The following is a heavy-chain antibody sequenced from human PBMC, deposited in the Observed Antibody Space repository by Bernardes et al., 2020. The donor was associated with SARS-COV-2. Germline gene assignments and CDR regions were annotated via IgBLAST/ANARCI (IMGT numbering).Heavy chain of an antibody. V-gene: IGHV4-34*01. J-gene: IGHJ4*02. CDR2: INHSGSP. Sequence: SETLSLTCAVYGGSLSGYYWSWIRQPPGKGLEWIGEINHSGSPNYSPSLKSRVTISLDPSKTQFSLKVTSVTAADTGVYYCATSTGGQWLPFDHWDQGSLVTVSS. CDR1: GGSLSGYY. CDR3: ATSTGGQWLPFDH. D-gene: IGHD6-19*01.